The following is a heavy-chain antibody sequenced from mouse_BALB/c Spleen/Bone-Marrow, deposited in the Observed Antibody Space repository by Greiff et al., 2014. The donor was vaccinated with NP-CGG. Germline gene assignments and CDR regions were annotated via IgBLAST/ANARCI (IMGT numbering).Heavy chain of an antibody. J-gene: IGHJ4*01. CDR1: GYTFTSYY. Sequence: VQLQQSGAELVKPGASVKLSCKASGYTFTSYYMYWVKQRPGQGLEWIGEINPSNGGTNFNEKFKSKATLTVDKSSSTAYMQLSSLTSEDSAVYYCTRGRRDATDYWGQGTSVTVSS. CDR2: INPSNGGT. V-gene: IGHV1S16*01. CDR3: TRGRRDATDY.